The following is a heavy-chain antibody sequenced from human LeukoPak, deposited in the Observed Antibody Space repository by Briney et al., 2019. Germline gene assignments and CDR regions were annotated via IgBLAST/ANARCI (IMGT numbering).Heavy chain of an antibody. V-gene: IGHV4-39*01. Sequence: SETLFLTCTVSGGSISSGIYYWGWIRQPPGKGPEWIGTVHYSGSTYYNPSLKSRVTISVDTSKNQFSLRLTSATAADSAVYYCARHAAGPAYCSSASCYGPTDYWGQGTLVTVSS. CDR2: VHYSGST. J-gene: IGHJ4*02. D-gene: IGHD2-2*01. CDR1: GGSISSGIYY. CDR3: ARHAAGPAYCSSASCYGPTDY.